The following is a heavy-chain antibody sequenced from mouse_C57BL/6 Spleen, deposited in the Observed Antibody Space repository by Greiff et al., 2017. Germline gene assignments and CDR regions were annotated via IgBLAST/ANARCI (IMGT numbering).Heavy chain of an antibody. CDR3: ARGIPPYWYFDV. J-gene: IGHJ1*03. CDR2: IDPSDSET. CDR1: GYTFTSYW. Sequence: QVQLQQPGAELVRPGSSVKLSCKASGYTFTSYWMHWVKQRPIQGLEWIGNIDPSDSETHYNQKFKDKATLTVDKSSSTAYMQLSSLTSEDSAVYYCARGIPPYWYFDVWGTGTTVTVSS. D-gene: IGHD5-1-1*01. V-gene: IGHV1-52*01.